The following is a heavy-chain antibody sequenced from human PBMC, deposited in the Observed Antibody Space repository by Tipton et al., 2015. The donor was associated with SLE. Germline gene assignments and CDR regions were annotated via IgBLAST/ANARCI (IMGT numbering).Heavy chain of an antibody. D-gene: IGHD7-27*01. CDR1: GGSISSVDYY. J-gene: IGHJ4*02. CDR2: IYYSGST. V-gene: IGHV4-30-4*01. Sequence: TLSLTCTVSGGSISSVDYYWNWIRQPPGKGLEWIGYIYYSGSTYYNPSLKSRVTISVDTSKNQFSLKLSSVTAADTAVYYCARQTGDTWGFDYWGQGTLVTVSS. CDR3: ARQTGDTWGFDY.